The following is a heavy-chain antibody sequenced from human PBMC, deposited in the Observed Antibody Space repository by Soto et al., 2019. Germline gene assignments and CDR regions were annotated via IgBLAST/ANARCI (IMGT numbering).Heavy chain of an antibody. Sequence: GGSLRLSCAASGFTFSSYAMSWVRQAPGKGLEWVSAISGSGGSTYYADSGKGRLTISRDNSKNTLYLQMNSLRAEDTAVYYCAKVSRYSSSWYLVGYFDYWGQGTLVTVSS. CDR3: AKVSRYSSSWYLVGYFDY. V-gene: IGHV3-23*01. CDR2: ISGSGGST. CDR1: GFTFSSYA. D-gene: IGHD6-13*01. J-gene: IGHJ4*02.